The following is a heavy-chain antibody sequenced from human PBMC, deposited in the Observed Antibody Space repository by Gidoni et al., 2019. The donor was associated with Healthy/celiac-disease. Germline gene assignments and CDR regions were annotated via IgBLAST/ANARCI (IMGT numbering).Heavy chain of an antibody. J-gene: IGHJ4*02. CDR2: IYYSGST. V-gene: IGHV4-59*01. CDR1: GGSLSSYY. D-gene: IGHD3-22*01. CDR3: ARDDPYYDSSGYYRY. Sequence: QVQLQESGPGLVKPSETLSLTCTVSGGSLSSYYWSWIRQPPGKGLEWIGYIYYSGSTNYNPSLKSRVTISVDTSKNQFSLKLSSVTAADTAVYYCARDDPYYDSSGYYRYWGQGTLVTVSS.